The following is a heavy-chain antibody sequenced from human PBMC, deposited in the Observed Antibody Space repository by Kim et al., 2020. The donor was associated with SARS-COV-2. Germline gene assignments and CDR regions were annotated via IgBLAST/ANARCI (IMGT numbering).Heavy chain of an antibody. CDR1: GFTFSSYA. CDR2: ISYDGSNK. J-gene: IGHJ6*02. V-gene: IGHV3-30*04. CDR3: AGGRGGTYGAGMDV. D-gene: IGHD3-16*01. Sequence: GGSLRLSCAASGFTFSSYAMHWVRQAPGKGLEWVAVISYDGSNKYYADSVKGRFTISRENSKNTLYLQMNSRRAEETAVYYCAGGRGGTYGAGMDVWGQGTTVTVSS.